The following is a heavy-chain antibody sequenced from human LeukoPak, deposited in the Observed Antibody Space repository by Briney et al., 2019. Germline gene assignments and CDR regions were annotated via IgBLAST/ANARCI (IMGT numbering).Heavy chain of an antibody. V-gene: IGHV4-39*01. CDR1: GGSIGSTSSY. D-gene: IGHD1-26*01. Sequence: SETLSLTCAVSGGSIGSTSSYWGWIRQPPGKGLEYIGSIYYSGSTYYSPSLKSRLTISVDTSKNQFSLKLSSVTAADTAVYYCARHDSGSSLFDSWAQRPLVTVSS. CDR3: ARHDSGSSLFDS. CDR2: IYYSGST. J-gene: IGHJ4*02.